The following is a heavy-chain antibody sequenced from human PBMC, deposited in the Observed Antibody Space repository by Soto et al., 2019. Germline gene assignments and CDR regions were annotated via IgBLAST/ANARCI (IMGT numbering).Heavy chain of an antibody. Sequence: GGSLRLSCVGSGFSFGGYWMSWVRQAPGQGPEWVANIKEDGSERHYVDSVKGRFTISRANPENSLFLQMNNLRVEDPAIYYCAITTSTVSYWFDPWGPGTQVTVSS. CDR2: IKEDGSER. V-gene: IGHV3-7*03. J-gene: IGHJ5*02. CDR1: GFSFGGYW. D-gene: IGHD4-4*01. CDR3: AITTSTVSYWFDP.